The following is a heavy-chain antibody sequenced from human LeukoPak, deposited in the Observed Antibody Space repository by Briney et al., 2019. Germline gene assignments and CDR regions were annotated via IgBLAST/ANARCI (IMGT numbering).Heavy chain of an antibody. Sequence: GGSLRLSCAASGFTFSSYGMHWVRQAPGKGLEGVAFIRYDGSNKYYADSVKGRFTISRDNSKNTLYLQMNSLRAEDTAVYYCAKDGYCSGGSCYGYFQHWGQGTLVTVSS. CDR3: AKDGYCSGGSCYGYFQH. J-gene: IGHJ1*01. CDR1: GFTFSSYG. CDR2: IRYDGSNK. D-gene: IGHD2-15*01. V-gene: IGHV3-30*02.